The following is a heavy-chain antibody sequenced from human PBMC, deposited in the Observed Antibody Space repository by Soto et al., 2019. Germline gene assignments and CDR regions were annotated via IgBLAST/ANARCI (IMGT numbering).Heavy chain of an antibody. CDR1: GYTFTNHG. V-gene: IGHV1-18*04. CDR3: ARVNVVVVAATREYYFDY. Sequence: ASVKVSCKTSGYTFTNHGINWVRQAPGQGLEWMGWINPYNANTNYAQKLQGRVTMTTDTSTSTAYMDLRGLTSDDTAVYYCARVNVVVVAATREYYFDYWGQGTLVTASS. D-gene: IGHD2-15*01. J-gene: IGHJ4*02. CDR2: INPYNANT.